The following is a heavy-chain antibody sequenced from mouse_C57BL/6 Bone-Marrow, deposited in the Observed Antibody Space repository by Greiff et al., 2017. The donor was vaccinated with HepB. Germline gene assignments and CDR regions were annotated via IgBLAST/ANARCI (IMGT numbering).Heavy chain of an antibody. CDR1: GFTFSSYA. V-gene: IGHV5-4*03. J-gene: IGHJ4*01. CDR2: ISDGGSYT. Sequence: EVKLVESGGGLVKPGGSLKLSCAASGFTFSSYAMSWVRQTPEKRLEWVATISDGGSYTYYPDNVKGRFTLSRDNAKNNLYLQMSHLKSEDTAMYYCAFYYYGSSYHYYAMDYWGQGTSVTVSS. D-gene: IGHD1-1*01. CDR3: AFYYYGSSYHYYAMDY.